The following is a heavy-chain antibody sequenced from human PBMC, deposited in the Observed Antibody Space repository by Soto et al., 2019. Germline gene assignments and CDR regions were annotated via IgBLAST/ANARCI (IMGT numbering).Heavy chain of an antibody. D-gene: IGHD3-16*01. CDR3: ARQGQGAQGKKNDAFDN. Sequence: GESLKISCKGSGYSFTSYWIGWVRQMPGKGLEWMGIIYPGDSDTRYSASFQGQVPFIPDKSIGTTYLQWSSLKASDTAMYYCARQGQGAQGKKNDAFDNWGQGTMVTVSS. CDR1: GYSFTSYW. V-gene: IGHV5-51*01. J-gene: IGHJ3*02. CDR2: IYPGDSDT.